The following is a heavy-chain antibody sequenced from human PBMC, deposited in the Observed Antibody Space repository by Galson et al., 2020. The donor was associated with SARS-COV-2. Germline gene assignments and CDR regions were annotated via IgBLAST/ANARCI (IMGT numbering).Heavy chain of an antibody. CDR2: IYPGDSDT. D-gene: IGHD6-19*01. V-gene: IGHV5-51*01. J-gene: IGHJ4*02. CDR3: ARHGASSGWYEGIDY. Sequence: GESLKISCKGSGYSFTSYWIGWVRQMPGKGLEWMGIIYPGDSDTRYSPSFQGQVTISADKSISTAYLQLSSLKASDTALYYCARHGASSGWYEGIDYWGQGTLVTVSS. CDR1: GYSFTSYW.